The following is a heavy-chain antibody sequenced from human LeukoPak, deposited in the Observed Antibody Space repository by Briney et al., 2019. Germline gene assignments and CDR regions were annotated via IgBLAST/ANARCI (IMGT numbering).Heavy chain of an antibody. J-gene: IGHJ3*02. V-gene: IGHV5-51*01. CDR3: ASRQAAAIDALDI. Sequence: GESLKISCKGSGYSFTSYWIGWVRQMPGKGLEWMGIIYPGDSDTRYSPSFQGQVTISADKSISTAYLQWSSLKASDTAIYYCASRQAAAIDALDIWGQGTMVTVSS. CDR1: GYSFTSYW. D-gene: IGHD6-13*01. CDR2: IYPGDSDT.